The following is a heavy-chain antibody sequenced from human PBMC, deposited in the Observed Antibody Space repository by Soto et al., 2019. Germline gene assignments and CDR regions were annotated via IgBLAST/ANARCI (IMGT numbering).Heavy chain of an antibody. CDR2: LDPSSTYI. V-gene: IGHV3-21*02. CDR1: GFTFSAYT. D-gene: IGHD4-17*01. CDR3: VRGSYGAYAS. J-gene: IGHJ5*02. Sequence: EVQLVESGGGLVKPGGSLRLSCAASGFTFSAYTMNWVRQAPGKGLDWVSSLDPSSTYISYADSVTGRFTLSRDNAKISLCLPLPSLRADDTALYYCVRGSYGAYASWGPGNRVTVSS.